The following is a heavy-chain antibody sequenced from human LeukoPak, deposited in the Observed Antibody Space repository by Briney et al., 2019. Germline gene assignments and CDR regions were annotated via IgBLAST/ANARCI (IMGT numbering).Heavy chain of an antibody. J-gene: IGHJ4*02. D-gene: IGHD6-19*01. CDR1: GGTFSSYA. Sequence: GASVKVSCKASGGTFSSYAISWVRQAPGQGLEWMGGIIPIFGTANYAQKFQGRVTITADESTSTAYMELSSLRSEDTAVYYCASQADRYRSGWSLLLDYWGQGTLVTVSS. V-gene: IGHV1-69*13. CDR2: IIPIFGTA. CDR3: ASQADRYRSGWSLLLDY.